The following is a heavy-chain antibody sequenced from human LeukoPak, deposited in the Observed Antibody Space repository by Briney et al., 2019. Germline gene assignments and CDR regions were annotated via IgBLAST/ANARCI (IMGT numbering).Heavy chain of an antibody. Sequence: SETLSLTCTVSGGSISSGGYYWSWIRQHPGKGLEWIGYIYYSGSTYYNPPLKSRVTISVDTSKNQFSLKLSSVTAADTAVYYCARGTRRDGYNLFDYWGQGTLVTVSS. CDR2: IYYSGST. CDR3: ARGTRRDGYNLFDY. D-gene: IGHD5-12*01. V-gene: IGHV4-31*03. J-gene: IGHJ4*02. CDR1: GGSISSGGYY.